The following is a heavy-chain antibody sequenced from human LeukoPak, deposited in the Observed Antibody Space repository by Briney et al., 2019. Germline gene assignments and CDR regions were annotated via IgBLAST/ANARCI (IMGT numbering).Heavy chain of an antibody. J-gene: IGHJ6*02. V-gene: IGHV4-39*07. D-gene: IGHD1-26*01. CDR3: AIRSGRNYYGVDV. CDR2: IYHSGST. Sequence: PSETLSLTCTVSGGSISSSSYYWGWIRQPPGKGLEWIGSIYHSGSTYYNPSLKSRVTISVDTSKNQFSLKLSSVTAADTAVYYCAIRSGRNYYGVDVWGQGTTVTVSS. CDR1: GGSISSSSYY.